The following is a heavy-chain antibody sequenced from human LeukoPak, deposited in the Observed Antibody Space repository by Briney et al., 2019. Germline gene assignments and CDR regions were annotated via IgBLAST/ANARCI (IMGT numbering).Heavy chain of an antibody. Sequence: SETLSLTCTGSGGSISNHYWSRVRQPAGKALEWIWHIYTSGSTNYNPSLKSRVTISVDTSKNQFSLNLSSVTAADTAVYYCARRLDYGDYQFDYWGQGTLVTVSS. D-gene: IGHD4-17*01. J-gene: IGHJ4*02. CDR3: ARRLDYGDYQFDY. CDR2: IYTSGST. V-gene: IGHV4-4*08. CDR1: GGSISNHY.